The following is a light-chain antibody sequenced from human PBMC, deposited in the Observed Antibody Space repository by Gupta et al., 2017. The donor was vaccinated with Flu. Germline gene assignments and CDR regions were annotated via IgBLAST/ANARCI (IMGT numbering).Light chain of an antibody. V-gene: IGKV3-20*01. Sequence: GRGSPHPTPSQSVSNLAWYQHKPGQATRLVIHGASNRATGIPDRFSGSGSGTDFTLTISRLEPEDFAEYYCQQYGSSPWTFGQGTKVEIK. CDR3: QQYGSSPWT. CDR1: QSVSN. CDR2: GAS. J-gene: IGKJ1*01.